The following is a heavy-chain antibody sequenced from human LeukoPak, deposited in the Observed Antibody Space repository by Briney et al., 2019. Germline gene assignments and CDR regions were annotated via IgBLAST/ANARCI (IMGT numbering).Heavy chain of an antibody. J-gene: IGHJ6*04. CDR2: ISSGGTI. CDR3: AELGITMIGGV. D-gene: IGHD3-10*02. CDR1: GFTFSSYE. V-gene: IGHV3-48*03. Sequence: GGSLRLSCAASGFTFSSYEMNWVRQAPGKGLEWVSYISSGGTIYYADSVKGRFTISRDNAKNSLYLQMNSLRAEDTAVYYCAELGITMIGGVWGKGTTVTISS.